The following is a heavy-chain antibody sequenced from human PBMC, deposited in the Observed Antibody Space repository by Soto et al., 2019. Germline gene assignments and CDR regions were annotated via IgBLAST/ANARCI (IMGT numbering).Heavy chain of an antibody. J-gene: IGHJ4*01. V-gene: IGHV1-46*01. Sequence: ASVKVSCKASGYTFTSDYMHWVRQAPGQGREWMGIINPSGGSTSYAQKFQGRVTMTRDTSTSTVYMELSSLRSEDTAVYYCASTSGKSRDGDNYPYEYWGHGTLVPVSS. CDR1: GYTFTSDY. CDR3: ASTSGKSRDGDNYPYEY. CDR2: INPSGGST. D-gene: IGHD5-12*01.